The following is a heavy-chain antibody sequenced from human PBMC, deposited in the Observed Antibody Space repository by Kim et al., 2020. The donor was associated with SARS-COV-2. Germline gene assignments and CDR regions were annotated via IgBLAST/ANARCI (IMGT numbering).Heavy chain of an antibody. J-gene: IGHJ4*02. CDR1: GVSISSSSYY. V-gene: IGHV4-39*01. D-gene: IGHD6-19*01. CDR2: IYYSGST. CDR3: TVAAHDY. Sequence: SETLSLTCTVSGVSISSSSYYWGWIRQPPGKGLEWIGSIYYSGSTYYNPSLKSRVTISVDTSKNQFSLKLSSVTAADTAVYYCTVAAHDYWGQGTLVTVSS.